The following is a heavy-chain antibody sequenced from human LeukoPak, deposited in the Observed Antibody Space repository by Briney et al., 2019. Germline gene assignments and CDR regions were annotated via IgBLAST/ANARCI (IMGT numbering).Heavy chain of an antibody. Sequence: GGSLRLSCAASGFTFSSYGMHWVRQAPGKGLEWVAVISYDGSNKYYADSVKGRFTISRDNSKNTLYLQMNSLRAEDTAVYYCAKDERRYCSSTSCYKNDYWGQGTLVTVSS. CDR3: AKDERRYCSSTSCYKNDY. CDR2: ISYDGSNK. CDR1: GFTFSSYG. V-gene: IGHV3-30*18. J-gene: IGHJ4*02. D-gene: IGHD2-2*02.